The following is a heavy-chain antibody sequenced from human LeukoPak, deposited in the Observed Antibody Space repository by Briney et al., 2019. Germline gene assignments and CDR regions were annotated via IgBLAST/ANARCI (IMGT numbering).Heavy chain of an antibody. V-gene: IGHV4-59*01. D-gene: IGHD2-15*01. Sequence: PSETLSLTCTVSGGSISSYYWSWIRQPPGKGLEWIGYIYYSGSTNYNPSLKSRVTISVDTSKNQFSLKLSSVTAADTAVYYCAVGGRYCGGGSCYSIPEYFQHWGQGTLVTVSS. CDR1: GGSISSYY. CDR2: IYYSGST. J-gene: IGHJ1*01. CDR3: AVGGRYCGGGSCYSIPEYFQH.